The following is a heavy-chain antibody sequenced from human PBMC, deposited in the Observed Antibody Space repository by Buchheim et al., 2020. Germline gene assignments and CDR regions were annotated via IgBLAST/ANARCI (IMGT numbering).Heavy chain of an antibody. Sequence: QVQLQESGPGLVKPSETLSLTCTVSGGSVSSGSYYWSWIRQPPGKGLEWIGYIYYSGSTNYNPSLKSRVTISVDTSKNQFSLKLSSVTAADTAVYYCARDTPGDYHWFDPWGQGTL. V-gene: IGHV4-61*01. D-gene: IGHD4-17*01. CDR1: GGSVSSGSYY. J-gene: IGHJ5*02. CDR3: ARDTPGDYHWFDP. CDR2: IYYSGST.